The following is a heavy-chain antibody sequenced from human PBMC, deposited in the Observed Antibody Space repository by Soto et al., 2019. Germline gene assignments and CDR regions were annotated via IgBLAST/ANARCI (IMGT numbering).Heavy chain of an antibody. D-gene: IGHD4-17*01. CDR2: IYYSGST. J-gene: IGHJ5*02. CDR1: GGSISSYY. Sequence: SETLSLTCTVSGGSISSYYWSWIRQPPGRGLEWIGYIYYSGSTNYNPSLKSRVTISVDTSKNQFSLKLSSVTAADTAVYYCARVFGYGDYGGWFDPWGQGTLVTV. V-gene: IGHV4-59*01. CDR3: ARVFGYGDYGGWFDP.